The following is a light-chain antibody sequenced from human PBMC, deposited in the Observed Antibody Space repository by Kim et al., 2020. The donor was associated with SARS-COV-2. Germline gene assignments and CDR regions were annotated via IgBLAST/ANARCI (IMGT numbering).Light chain of an antibody. CDR2: GKN. CDR3: NSRDSSGNHLV. J-gene: IGLJ2*01. V-gene: IGLV3-19*01. CDR1: SLSSYY. Sequence: ALGPTVRITCQGDSLSSYYASWYQQKPGQAPVLVIYGKNNRPSGIPDRFSGSSSGNTASLTITGAQAQDEADYYCNSRDSSGNHLVFGGGTQLTVL.